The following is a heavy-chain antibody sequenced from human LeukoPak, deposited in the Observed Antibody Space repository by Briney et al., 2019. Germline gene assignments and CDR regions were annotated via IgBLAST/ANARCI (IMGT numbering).Heavy chain of an antibody. V-gene: IGHV3-23*01. CDR2: ISSSGGST. J-gene: IGHJ4*02. CDR3: AKGNQGAEGSGSYLVPLDD. CDR1: GFTFSSYA. Sequence: AGGSLRLSCAASGFTFSSYAMSWVRQAPGKGLEWVSAISSSGGSTYYADSVKGRFTMTRDNSKNTLYLQMNSLRAEDTAVYYCAKGNQGAEGSGSYLVPLDDWGQGTLVTVSS. D-gene: IGHD3-10*01.